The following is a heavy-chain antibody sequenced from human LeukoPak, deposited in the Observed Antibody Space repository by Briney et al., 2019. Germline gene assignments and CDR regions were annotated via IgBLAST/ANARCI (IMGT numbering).Heavy chain of an antibody. V-gene: IGHV1-2*02. CDR2: INPNSGGT. J-gene: IGHJ5*02. CDR3: ATVIQASRTTWFDP. D-gene: IGHD3-22*01. Sequence: ASVKVSCKASGYTFTGYYMHWVRQAPGQGLEWMGWINPNSGGTNYAQKFQGRVTMTRDTSISTAYMELSSLRSEDTAVYYCATVIQASRTTWFDPWSQGTLVTVSS. CDR1: GYTFTGYY.